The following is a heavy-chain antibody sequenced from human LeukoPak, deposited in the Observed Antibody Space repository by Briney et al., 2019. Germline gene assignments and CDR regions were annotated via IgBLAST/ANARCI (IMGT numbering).Heavy chain of an antibody. D-gene: IGHD5-18*01. V-gene: IGHV3-7*01. J-gene: IGHJ4*02. CDR2: IKKDGSEK. Sequence: GGSLRLSCVASGLTFSSYWMSWVRQAPGKGLEWVANIKKDGSEKYYVDSVKGRFTISRDNAKTSLYLQMNSLRAEDTAVYYCARDLSGVTGYTYGRGIDYWGQGTLVTVSS. CDR1: GLTFSSYW. CDR3: ARDLSGVTGYTYGRGIDY.